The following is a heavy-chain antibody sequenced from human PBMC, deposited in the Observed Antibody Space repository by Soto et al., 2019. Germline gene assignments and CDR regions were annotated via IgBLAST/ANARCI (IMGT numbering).Heavy chain of an antibody. V-gene: IGHV3-30-3*01. Sequence: LRLSCAASGFTFSSYSMHWVRQAPGKGLEWVAVISYDGSNKYYADSVKGRFTISRDNSKNTLYLQMNSLRAEDTAVYYCATYESNGYYYPPGVDPWGQGTLVTVSS. CDR2: ISYDGSNK. D-gene: IGHD3-22*01. CDR1: GFTFSSYS. CDR3: ATYESNGYYYPPGVDP. J-gene: IGHJ5*02.